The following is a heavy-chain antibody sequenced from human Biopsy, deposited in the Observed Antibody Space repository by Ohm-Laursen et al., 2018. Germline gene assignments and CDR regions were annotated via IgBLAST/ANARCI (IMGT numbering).Heavy chain of an antibody. CDR2: ISANGATS. J-gene: IGHJ4*02. D-gene: IGHD4-17*01. CDR3: ATDHYGSINY. V-gene: IGHV3-23*01. Sequence: GSLRLSCSAAGFTYTTFAMSWVRQAPGKGPEWVSTISANGATSYYADSVKGRFTISRDNAKNTAYLQMNSLRADDTALYYCATDHYGSINYWGQGTLVTVSS. CDR1: GFTYTTFA.